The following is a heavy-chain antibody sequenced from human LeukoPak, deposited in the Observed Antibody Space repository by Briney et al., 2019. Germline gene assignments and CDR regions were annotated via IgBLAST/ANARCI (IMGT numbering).Heavy chain of an antibody. D-gene: IGHD5-18*01. CDR2: IYPGDSDT. CDR1: GYSFTSYW. Sequence: GESLKISCKGSGYSFTSYWIGWVRQMPGKVLEWMGIIYPGDSDTRYSPSFQGQVTISADKSISTAYLQWSSLKASDTAMYYCARQSGGGDTAMVRPYYYYGMDVWGKGTTVTVSS. V-gene: IGHV5-51*01. CDR3: ARQSGGGDTAMVRPYYYYGMDV. J-gene: IGHJ6*04.